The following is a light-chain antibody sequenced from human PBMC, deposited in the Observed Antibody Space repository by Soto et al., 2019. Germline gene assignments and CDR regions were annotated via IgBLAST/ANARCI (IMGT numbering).Light chain of an antibody. CDR3: QQSYSTPYT. CDR2: GTS. V-gene: IGKV1-39*01. CDR1: QSIRNY. Sequence: DTQMTQSPPSLSASVGARVTITCRASQSIRNYLKWYQQKPGKAPQVMIYGTSSLQSGVPSRFSGSGSGADFTLTISSLHPEDFATYYCQQSYSTPYTFGQGTKLEIK. J-gene: IGKJ2*01.